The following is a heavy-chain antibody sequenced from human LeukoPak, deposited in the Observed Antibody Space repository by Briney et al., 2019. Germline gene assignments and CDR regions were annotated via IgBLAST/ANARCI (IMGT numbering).Heavy chain of an antibody. D-gene: IGHD4-17*01. CDR3: ARGRLTTVTTYYFDY. J-gene: IGHJ4*02. Sequence: ASVKVSCKASGYTFTSYGISWVRQAPGQGLEWMGWISAYNGNTNYAQKLQGRVTMTTDTSTSTAYMELRSLRSDDTAVYYCARGRLTTVTTYYFDYWGQGTLVTVPS. V-gene: IGHV1-18*01. CDR1: GYTFTSYG. CDR2: ISAYNGNT.